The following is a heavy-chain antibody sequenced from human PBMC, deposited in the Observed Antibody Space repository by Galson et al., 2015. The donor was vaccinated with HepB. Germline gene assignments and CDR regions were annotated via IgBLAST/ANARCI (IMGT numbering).Heavy chain of an antibody. CDR3: TRPRYSGGWYGSGAFDI. J-gene: IGHJ3*02. CDR1: GYSFVNYW. D-gene: IGHD6-19*01. CDR2: VYPSDSDV. Sequence: QSGAEVKKPGESLKISCKGSGYSFVNYWIAWVRQMPGRGLEWMGIVYPSDSDVRYSPSFQGQVTISVDKSVNTAYLQWSSLKASDTAVYYCTRPRYSGGWYGSGAFDIWGQGTMVTVSS. V-gene: IGHV5-51*01.